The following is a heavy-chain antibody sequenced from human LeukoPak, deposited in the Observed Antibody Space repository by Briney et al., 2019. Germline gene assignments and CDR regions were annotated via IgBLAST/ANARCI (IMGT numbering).Heavy chain of an antibody. CDR2: INPSGGST. D-gene: IGHD6-6*01. CDR3: ARGLAARADANWFDP. J-gene: IGHJ5*02. V-gene: IGHV1-46*01. Sequence: ASVKVSCKASGYTFTSYYMHWVRQAPGRGLEWMGIINPSGGSTSYAQKFQGRVTMTRDTSTSTVYMELSSLRSEDTAVYYCARGLAARADANWFDPWGQGTLVTVSS. CDR1: GYTFTSYY.